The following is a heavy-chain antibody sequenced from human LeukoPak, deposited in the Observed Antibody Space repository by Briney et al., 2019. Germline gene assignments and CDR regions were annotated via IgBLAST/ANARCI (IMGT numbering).Heavy chain of an antibody. Sequence: PGGSLRLSCAASGFTVSSNYMSWVRQAPGKGLEWVSVIYSGGTTYYADSVKGRFTISRDNSKNTLYLQMTSLRAEETAVYYCARDLGAYCGGDCSDYWGQGTLATVSS. CDR1: GFTVSSNY. CDR3: ARDLGAYCGGDCSDY. J-gene: IGHJ4*02. V-gene: IGHV3-66*01. D-gene: IGHD2-21*01. CDR2: IYSGGTT.